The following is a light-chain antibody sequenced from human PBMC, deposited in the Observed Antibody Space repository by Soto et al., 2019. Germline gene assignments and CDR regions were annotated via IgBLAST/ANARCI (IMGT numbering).Light chain of an antibody. CDR1: QGVSTS. Sequence: EIVLTQSPPTLALFPGEGANVSCRASQGVSTSLAWYQQKPGRAPRLLIYDASKRASGVPARFSGSGYRTDFTLTIGALEPEDSAAYYCQQYFKWPRTFGGGTKVEIK. CDR3: QQYFKWPRT. J-gene: IGKJ4*01. CDR2: DAS. V-gene: IGKV3-11*01.